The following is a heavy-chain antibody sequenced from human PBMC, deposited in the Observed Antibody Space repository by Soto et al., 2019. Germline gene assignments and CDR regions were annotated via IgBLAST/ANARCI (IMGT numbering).Heavy chain of an antibody. CDR1: AFSFTSHV. D-gene: IGHD2-2*01. CDR3: ARYLLELFSFDY. J-gene: IGHJ4*02. CDR2: ISLCNGNT. Sequence: ASVKVSCKTSAFSFTSHVISWVRLAPGQGREWMGWISLCNGNTSYAQQFQGRVTMTTDPSTSTAYMELSSLRSDDTAMYFCARYLLELFSFDYWGQGTLVTVSS. V-gene: IGHV1-18*04.